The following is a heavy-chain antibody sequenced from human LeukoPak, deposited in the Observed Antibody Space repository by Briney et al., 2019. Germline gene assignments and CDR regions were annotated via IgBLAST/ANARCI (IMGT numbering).Heavy chain of an antibody. CDR2: IYCSGST. D-gene: IGHD6-13*01. J-gene: IGHJ4*02. CDR3: ARGGSSWYLDY. CDR1: GGSISSYY. V-gene: IGHV4-59*01. Sequence: SETLSLTCTVSGGSISSYYWSWIRQPPGKGLEWIGYIYCSGSTNYNPSLKSRVTISVDTSKNQFSLKLSSVTAADTAVYYCARGGSSWYLDYWGQGTLVTVSS.